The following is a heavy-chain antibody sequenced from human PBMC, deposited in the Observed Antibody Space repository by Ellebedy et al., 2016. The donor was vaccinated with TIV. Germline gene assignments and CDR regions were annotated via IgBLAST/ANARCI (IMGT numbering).Heavy chain of an antibody. J-gene: IGHJ4*02. V-gene: IGHV3-49*03. CDR3: TRDPAGGNSGASFAS. CDR1: GFSFGDYA. Sequence: GESLKISCAAFGFSFGDYAMNWFRQAPGKGLEWVGFMRSKTYGGTIEYAASVEGRFTISRDDSKSIVYLQMSSLKTEDTAVYFCTRDPAGGNSGASFASWGQGTLVTVSS. D-gene: IGHD4-23*01. CDR2: MRSKTYGGTI.